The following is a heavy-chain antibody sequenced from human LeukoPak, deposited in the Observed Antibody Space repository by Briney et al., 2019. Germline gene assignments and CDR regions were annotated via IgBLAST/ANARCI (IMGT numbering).Heavy chain of an antibody. CDR2: IYTTGST. D-gene: IGHD2-21*01. CDR3: ARLLGTHINYFDP. V-gene: IGHV4-61*02. Sequence: SETLSLTCIVSGGSTSTGDYYCSWIRQPAGKGLEWIGRIYTTGSTNYNPSLKSRVTISVDTSKNQFSLKLSSVTAADTAVYYCARLLGTHINYFDPWGQGTLVTVSS. CDR1: GGSTSTGDYY. J-gene: IGHJ5*02.